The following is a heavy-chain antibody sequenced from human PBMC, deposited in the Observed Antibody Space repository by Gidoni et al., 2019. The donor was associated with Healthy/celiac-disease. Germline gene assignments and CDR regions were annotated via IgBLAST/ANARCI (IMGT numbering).Heavy chain of an antibody. CDR2: IYYSGST. CDR3: ARETRSYSSSWYSDRPWFDP. CDR1: GGSISSSSYY. V-gene: IGHV4-39*07. D-gene: IGHD6-13*01. J-gene: IGHJ5*02. Sequence: QLQLQESGPGLVKPSETLSLTCTVSGGSISSSSYYWGWIRQPPGKGLEWIGSIYYSGSTYYNPSLKSRVTISVDTSKNQFSLKLSSVTAADTAVYYCARETRSYSSSWYSDRPWFDPWGQGTLVTVSS.